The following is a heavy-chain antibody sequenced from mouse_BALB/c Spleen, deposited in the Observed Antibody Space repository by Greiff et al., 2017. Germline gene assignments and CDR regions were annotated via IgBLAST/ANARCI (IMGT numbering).Heavy chain of an antibody. D-gene: IGHD2-3*01. Sequence: EVKLQESGAELVKPGASVKLSCTASGFNIKDTYMHWVKQRPEQGLEWIGRIDPANGNTKYDPKFQGKATITADTTSNTAYLQLSSLTSEDTAVYYCATPGYFSSWFAYWGQGTLVTVSA. V-gene: IGHV14-3*02. CDR3: ATPGYFSSWFAY. CDR2: IDPANGNT. J-gene: IGHJ3*01. CDR1: GFNIKDTY.